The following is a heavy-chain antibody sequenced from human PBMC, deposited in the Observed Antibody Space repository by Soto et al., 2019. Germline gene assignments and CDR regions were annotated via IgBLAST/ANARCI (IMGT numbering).Heavy chain of an antibody. J-gene: IGHJ4*02. V-gene: IGHV3-74*01. CDR3: ARGGVEPFDY. D-gene: IGHD3-3*01. CDR1: GFPFRNYC. CDR2: ISDYGRV. Sequence: GVSLKLSCSASGFPFRNYCMHWVRQAPGKGLVWVSRISDYGRVNYADSVEGRFTISRDDAKSELYLQMSSLRLEDTAVYYCARGGVEPFDYWGQGALVNVSS.